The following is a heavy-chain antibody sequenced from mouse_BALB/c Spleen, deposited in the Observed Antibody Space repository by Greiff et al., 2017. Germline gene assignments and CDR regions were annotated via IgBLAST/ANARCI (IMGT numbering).Heavy chain of an antibody. CDR1: GYTFTDYY. CDR3: ARTYYYGSSGGFAY. V-gene: IGHV1-19*01. J-gene: IGHJ3*01. D-gene: IGHD1-1*01. CDR2: INPYNGGT. Sequence: EVKLQESGPELVKPGASVKMSCKASGYTFTDYYMNWVKQSHGKSLEWIGVINPYNGGTSYNQKFKGKATLTVDKSSSTAYMELNSLTSEDSAVYYCARTYYYGSSGGFAYWGQGTLVTVSA.